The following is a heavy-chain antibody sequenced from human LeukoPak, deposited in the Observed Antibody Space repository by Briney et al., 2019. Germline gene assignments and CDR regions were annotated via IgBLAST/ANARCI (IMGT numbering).Heavy chain of an antibody. D-gene: IGHD4-17*01. Sequence: GGSLRLSCAASGFTFSRFSMNWVRQAPGKGLEWVSYISSSGGTIYYADSVKGRFTISRDNAKNSLYLQMNTLRAEDTAVYYCARVDYGDYSGEDYWGQGTLVTVSS. J-gene: IGHJ4*02. V-gene: IGHV3-48*04. CDR1: GFTFSRFS. CDR3: ARVDYGDYSGEDY. CDR2: ISSSGGTI.